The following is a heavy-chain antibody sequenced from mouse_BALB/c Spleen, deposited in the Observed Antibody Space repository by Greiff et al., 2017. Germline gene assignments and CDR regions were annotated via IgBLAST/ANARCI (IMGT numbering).Heavy chain of an antibody. CDR2: ISDGGSYT. V-gene: IGHV5-4*02. CDR1: GFTFSDYY. CDR3: ARDKDQLGHWYFDV. J-gene: IGHJ1*01. D-gene: IGHD4-1*02. Sequence: EVQVVESGGGLVKPGGSLKLSCAASGFTFSDYYMYWVRQTPEKRLEWVATISDGGSYTYYPDSVKGRFTISRDNAKNNLYLQMSSLKSEDTAMYYCARDKDQLGHWYFDVWGAGTTVTVSS.